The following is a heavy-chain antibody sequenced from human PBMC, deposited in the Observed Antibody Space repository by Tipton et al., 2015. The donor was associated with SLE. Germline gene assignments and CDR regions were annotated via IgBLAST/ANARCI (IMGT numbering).Heavy chain of an antibody. CDR2: SKSKTDGGTT. CDR3: TTDPRMLLWFGDPAF. Sequence: GSLRLSCAASGFTFSNAWMSWVRQAPGKGLEWVGRSKSKTDGGTTDYAAPVKGRFTISRDDSKNTLYLQMNSLKTEDTAVYYCTTDPRMLLWFGDPAFGGQGTLVTVSS. J-gene: IGHJ4*02. V-gene: IGHV3-15*01. CDR1: GFTFSNAW. D-gene: IGHD3-10*01.